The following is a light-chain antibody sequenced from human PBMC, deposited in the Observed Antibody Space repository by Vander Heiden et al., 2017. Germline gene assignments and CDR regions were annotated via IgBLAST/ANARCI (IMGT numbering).Light chain of an antibody. Sequence: DIQMTQSPSTLSASVGDRVTITCRASQSISSWLAWYQQKQGKAPKLLIYKASSLESGVPSRFSGSGSGTEFTLTISSLQPDDFATYYCQQDNSSSWTFGQGTKVEIK. CDR3: QQDNSSSWT. J-gene: IGKJ1*01. CDR1: QSISSW. CDR2: KAS. V-gene: IGKV1-5*03.